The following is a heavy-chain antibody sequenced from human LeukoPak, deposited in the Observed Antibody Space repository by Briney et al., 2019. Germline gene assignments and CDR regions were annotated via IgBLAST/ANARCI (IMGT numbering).Heavy chain of an antibody. V-gene: IGHV4-38-2*01. D-gene: IGHD6-13*01. CDR1: GYSISSGYY. CDR2: IHHSGST. CDR3: ARALGIAAAGVYNYGMDV. Sequence: PSETLSLTCAVSGYSISSGYYWGWLRQPPGKGLEWIGNIHHSGSTYYNPSLKSRVTISVDTSKNQFSLKLSSVTAADTAVYYWARALGIAAAGVYNYGMDVWGKGTTVTVSS. J-gene: IGHJ6*04.